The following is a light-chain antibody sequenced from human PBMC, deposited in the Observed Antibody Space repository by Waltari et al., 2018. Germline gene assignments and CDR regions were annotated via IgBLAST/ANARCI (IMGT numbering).Light chain of an antibody. CDR3: QQYYRTPLT. J-gene: IGKJ4*01. V-gene: IGKV4-1*01. CDR1: PSVLYSSNNKNY. CDR2: WAS. Sequence: VMTQSPDSLAVSLGERATIHCKSRPSVLYSSNNKNYLAWYQQKPGQPPKLLIYWASTRESGVPDRFSGSGSGTDFTLTISSLQAEDVAVYYCQQYYRTPLTFGGGTKVEIK.